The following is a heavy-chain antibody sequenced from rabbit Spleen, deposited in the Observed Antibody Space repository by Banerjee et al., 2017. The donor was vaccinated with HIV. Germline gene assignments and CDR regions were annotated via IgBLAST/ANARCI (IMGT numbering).Heavy chain of an antibody. Sequence: QQQLVESGGGRVKPEGSLTLTCKASGFSFSEKEVMCWVRQAPGKGLEWIGCINTITGKTVYATWTKGRFTISRASSTTVFLQVTRLTVADTATYFCARDLPEIVGWNFGFWGQGTLVTVS. J-gene: IGHJ3*01. CDR3: ARDLPEIVGWNFGF. CDR2: INTITGKT. CDR1: GFSFSEKEV. V-gene: IGHV1S45*01. D-gene: IGHD1-1*01.